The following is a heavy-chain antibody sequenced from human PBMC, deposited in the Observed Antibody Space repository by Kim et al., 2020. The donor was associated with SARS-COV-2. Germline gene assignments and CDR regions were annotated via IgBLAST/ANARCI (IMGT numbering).Heavy chain of an antibody. CDR3: ARAPPRGSSGWYPYAFDI. V-gene: IGHV4-4*02. CDR2: IYHSGST. Sequence: SETLSLTCAVSGGSISSSNWWSWVRQPPGKGLEWIGEIYHSGSTNYNPSLKSRVTISVDKSKNQFSLKLSSVTAADTAVYYCARAPPRGSSGWYPYAFDIWGQGTMVTVSS. CDR1: GGSISSSNW. J-gene: IGHJ3*02. D-gene: IGHD6-19*01.